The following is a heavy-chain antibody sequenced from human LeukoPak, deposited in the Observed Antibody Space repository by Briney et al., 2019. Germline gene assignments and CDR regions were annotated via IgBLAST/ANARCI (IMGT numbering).Heavy chain of an antibody. D-gene: IGHD6-19*01. V-gene: IGHV5-51*01. CDR2: IYPGDSDT. CDR3: ARPLDAVAGTSSDY. CDR1: GYSFTSYW. J-gene: IGHJ4*02. Sequence: PGESLKIPCKGSGYSFTSYWIGWVRRMPGKGLEWMGIIYPGDSDTRYSPSFQGQVTISADRSVSTTYLQWSSLKASDTAMYYCARPLDAVAGTSSDYWGQGTLVTISS.